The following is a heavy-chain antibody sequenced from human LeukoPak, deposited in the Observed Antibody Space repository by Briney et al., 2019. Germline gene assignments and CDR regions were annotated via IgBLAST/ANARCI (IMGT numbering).Heavy chain of an antibody. Sequence: SETLSLTCTVSGGSISSYYWSWIRQPPGKGLEWIGYIYYSGSTNYNPSLKSRVTISVDTSKNQFSLKLSSVTAADTAVYYCARGGGGVADNAFDIWGQGTMVTVSS. D-gene: IGHD2-8*02. CDR2: IYYSGST. CDR1: GGSISSYY. CDR3: ARGGGGVADNAFDI. J-gene: IGHJ3*02. V-gene: IGHV4-59*12.